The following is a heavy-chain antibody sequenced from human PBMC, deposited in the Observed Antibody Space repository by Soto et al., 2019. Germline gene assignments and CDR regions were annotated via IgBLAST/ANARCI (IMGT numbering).Heavy chain of an antibody. D-gene: IGHD3-3*01. CDR3: AKDGGSLTSFGVVTPRYFDL. V-gene: IGHV3-23*01. CDR2: ISGSGGST. CDR1: GFTFSSYA. J-gene: IGHJ2*01. Sequence: EVQLLESGGGLVQPGGSLRLSCAASGFTFSSYAMSWVRQAPGKGLEWVSAISGSGGSTYYADSVKGRFTISRDNSKNTLYMQMNSLKAEDTALYYCAKDGGSLTSFGVVTPRYFDLWGRGTLVTVSS.